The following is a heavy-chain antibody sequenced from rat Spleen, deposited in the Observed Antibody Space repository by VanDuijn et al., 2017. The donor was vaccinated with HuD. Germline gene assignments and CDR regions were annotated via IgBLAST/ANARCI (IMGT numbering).Heavy chain of an antibody. CDR2: INPGSGGI. V-gene: IGHV1-60*01. CDR1: GYIFTNYD. Sequence: QVQLHQSGAELTKPGSSVKISCKASGYIFTNYDISWIKQRPGQALEWIGAINPGSGGIGYNEKFKGKATLTVDKSSSTAFMQFSSLTPEDTAVYYCAREDYSSYMGDYWGQGVMVTVSS. D-gene: IGHD1-2*01. CDR3: AREDYSSYMGDY. J-gene: IGHJ2*01.